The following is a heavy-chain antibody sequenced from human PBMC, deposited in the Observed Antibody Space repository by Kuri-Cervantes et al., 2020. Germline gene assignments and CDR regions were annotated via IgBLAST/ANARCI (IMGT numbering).Heavy chain of an antibody. CDR1: GFTFSNAW. D-gene: IGHD2-15*01. J-gene: IGHJ4*02. CDR2: IKSKTDGGIT. CDR3: TTDHSPIDY. Sequence: GESLKISCAASGFTFSNAWMSWVRQAPGKGLEWVGRIKSKTDGGITDYAAPVKGRFTISRDDSKNTLYLQMNSLKTEDTAVYYCTTDHSPIDYWGQGTLVTVSS. V-gene: IGHV3-15*01.